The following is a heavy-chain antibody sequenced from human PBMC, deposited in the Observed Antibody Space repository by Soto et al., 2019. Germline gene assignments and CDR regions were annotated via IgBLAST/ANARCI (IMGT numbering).Heavy chain of an antibody. Sequence: QVQLVQSGGEVKKPGASVKLSCTASGYTFTSYGIIWVRQAPGQGLEWMGWISAYNGKTNYAQNVQGRDNMTTDTSTRTAYRDLRSLRSDDTAVYYCARGGDVNYSHGMDVWGQGTTVTVSS. CDR1: GYTFTSYG. CDR3: ARGGDVNYSHGMDV. CDR2: ISAYNGKT. D-gene: IGHD5-12*01. V-gene: IGHV1-18*01. J-gene: IGHJ6*02.